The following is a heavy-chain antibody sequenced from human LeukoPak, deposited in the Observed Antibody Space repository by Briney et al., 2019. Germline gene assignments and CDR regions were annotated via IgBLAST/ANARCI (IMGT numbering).Heavy chain of an antibody. CDR2: IYYSGST. CDR1: GGSISSSSYY. V-gene: IGHV4-39*07. CDR3: ARGASDFWSGYYNRYFQH. J-gene: IGHJ1*01. D-gene: IGHD3-3*01. Sequence: SETLSLTCTVSGGSISSSSYYWGWIRQPPGKGLEWIGSIYYSGSTNYNPSLKSRVTISVDTSKNQFSLKLSSVTAADTAVYYCARGASDFWSGYYNRYFQHWGQGTLVTVSS.